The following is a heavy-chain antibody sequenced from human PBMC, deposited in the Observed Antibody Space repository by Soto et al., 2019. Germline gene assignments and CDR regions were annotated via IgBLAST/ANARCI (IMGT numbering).Heavy chain of an antibody. CDR3: ARVGSSWQLGMDV. CDR1: GGSISNYY. J-gene: IGHJ6*02. D-gene: IGHD6-13*01. CDR2: IYYTGST. V-gene: IGHV4-59*01. Sequence: QVQLQESGPGLVKPSETLSLTCTVSGGSISNYYWGWIRQPPGMGLEWIGYIYYTGSTNYKPSLKSRLTMSVYTSKTQFSLKLSSVTAADTAVYYCARVGSSWQLGMDVWGQGTTVPVPS.